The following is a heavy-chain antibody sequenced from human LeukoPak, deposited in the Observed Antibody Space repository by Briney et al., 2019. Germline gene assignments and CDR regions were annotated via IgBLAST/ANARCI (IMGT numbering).Heavy chain of an antibody. Sequence: ASVKVSCKASGYTFSDYYIHWVRQAPGEGLEWMASINAKSGYTKYAQKFQGRVTMTRDTSISTAYMELSRLRSDDTAVYYCARSDSSWSKFWYCDYWGQGTLVTVSS. CDR3: ARSDSSWSKFWYCDY. J-gene: IGHJ4*02. CDR1: GYTFSDYY. V-gene: IGHV1-2*02. CDR2: INAKSGYT. D-gene: IGHD3-22*01.